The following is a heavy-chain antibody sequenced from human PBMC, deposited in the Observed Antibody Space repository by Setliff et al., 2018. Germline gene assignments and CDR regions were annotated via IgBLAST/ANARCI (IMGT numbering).Heavy chain of an antibody. Sequence: GASVKVSCKTSGYTFTNYAIHWVRQAPGQRLQWMGWINADNGNTKYSQEFQGRVTITRDTSANTVYMELSSLRSEDMAVYYCARLALTGYDSSGYYYALDYYYYMDVWGKGTTVTVSS. V-gene: IGHV1-3*03. CDR1: GYTFTNYA. D-gene: IGHD3-22*01. J-gene: IGHJ6*03. CDR3: ARLALTGYDSSGYYYALDYYYYMDV. CDR2: INADNGNT.